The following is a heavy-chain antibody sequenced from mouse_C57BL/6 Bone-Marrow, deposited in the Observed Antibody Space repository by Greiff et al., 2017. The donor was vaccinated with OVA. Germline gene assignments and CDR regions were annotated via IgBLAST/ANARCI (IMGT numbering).Heavy chain of an antibody. CDR3: TRDGSAY. D-gene: IGHD1-1*02. CDR2: ISSGGDYI. J-gene: IGHJ3*01. V-gene: IGHV5-9-1*02. CDR1: GFTFSSYA. Sequence: EVKLVESGEGLVKPGGSLKLSCAASGFTFSSYAMSWVRQTPEKRLEWVAYISSGGDYIYYADNVKGRVTISRYNARNTLYRQMSSLKSEDTAMYYCTRDGSAYWGQGTLVTVSA.